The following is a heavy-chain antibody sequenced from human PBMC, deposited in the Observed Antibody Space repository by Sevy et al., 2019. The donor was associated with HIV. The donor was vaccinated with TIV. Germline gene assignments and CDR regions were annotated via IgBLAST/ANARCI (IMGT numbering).Heavy chain of an antibody. V-gene: IGHV3-15*01. CDR2: VKSKTEGGTT. CDR3: ATGGSLFQH. CDR1: GFNFSNVW. J-gene: IGHJ1*01. D-gene: IGHD3-16*01. Sequence: GGSLRLSCAASGFNFSNVWMSWIRQAPWKGLEGVGHVKSKTEGGTTDYAAPVRGRFAISRDDSKNTLYLEMTSLKTEDTAVYYCATGGSLFQHWGQGTLVTVSS.